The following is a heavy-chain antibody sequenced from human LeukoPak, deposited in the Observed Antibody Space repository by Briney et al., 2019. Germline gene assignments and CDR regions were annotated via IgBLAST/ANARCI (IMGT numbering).Heavy chain of an antibody. CDR1: GFTFSSYS. V-gene: IGHV3-21*01. D-gene: IGHD3-22*01. J-gene: IGHJ4*02. CDR3: ARDAHYYDSSGYYQPFDY. CDR2: ISSSSSYI. Sequence: GGSLRLSCAASGFTFSSYSMNWVRQAPGKGLEWVSSISSSSSYIYYADSVKGRFTISRDNAKNSLYLQMNSLRAEDTAVYYCARDAHYYDSSGYYQPFDYWGQGTLVTVSS.